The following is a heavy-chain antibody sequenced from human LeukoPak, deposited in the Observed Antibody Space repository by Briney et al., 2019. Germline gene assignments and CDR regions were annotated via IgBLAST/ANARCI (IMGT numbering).Heavy chain of an antibody. J-gene: IGHJ4*02. D-gene: IGHD6-19*01. Sequence: SETLSLTCTVSGGSISSSSYYWGWIRQPPGKGLEWIGSIYYSGSTYYNPSLKSRVTISVDTSKNQFSLKLSSVTAADTAVYYCARTAGVAVAGSRQYFDYWGQGTLVTVPS. V-gene: IGHV4-39*01. CDR1: GGSISSSSYY. CDR3: ARTAGVAVAGSRQYFDY. CDR2: IYYSGST.